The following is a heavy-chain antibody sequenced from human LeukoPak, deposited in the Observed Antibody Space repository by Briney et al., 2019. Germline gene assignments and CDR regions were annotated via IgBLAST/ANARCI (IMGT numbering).Heavy chain of an antibody. D-gene: IGHD3-16*01. Sequence: SETLSLTCTVYGGSFSGYYWSWIRQPPGKGLEWIGEINHSGSTNYNPSLKRRVTISVDTSKNQFSLKLSSVTAADTAVYYCARSLGVYGPDWFDPWGQGTLVTVSS. CDR3: ARSLGVYGPDWFDP. CDR2: INHSGST. CDR1: GGSFSGYY. J-gene: IGHJ5*02. V-gene: IGHV4-34*01.